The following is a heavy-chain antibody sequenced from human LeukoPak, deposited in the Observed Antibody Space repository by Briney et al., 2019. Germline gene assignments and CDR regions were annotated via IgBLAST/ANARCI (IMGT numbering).Heavy chain of an antibody. J-gene: IGHJ4*02. CDR1: GFTFSSYW. Sequence: GGSLRLSCAASGFTFSSYWMSWVRQAPGKGLEWVANIKQDGSEKYYVDSVEGRFTISRDNAKNSLYLQMNSLRAEDTAVYYCARSPVEMATITFDYWGQGTLVTVSS. CDR2: IKQDGSEK. CDR3: ARSPVEMATITFDY. V-gene: IGHV3-7*01. D-gene: IGHD5-24*01.